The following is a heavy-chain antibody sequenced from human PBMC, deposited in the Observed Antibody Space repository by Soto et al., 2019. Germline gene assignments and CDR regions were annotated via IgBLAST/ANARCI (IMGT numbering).Heavy chain of an antibody. CDR1: GGTFRSFA. V-gene: IGHV1-69*13. Sequence: ASVKVSCKASGGTFRSFALNWVRQAPGQGLEWMGGIIPMFGAPNYAQNFQGRLTITADESTSTAFMELSSLRSEDTAVYYCARIASSEVRFVDPSPGLVSWGQGTLVTVSS. CDR2: IIPMFGAP. D-gene: IGHD3-16*01. CDR3: ARIASSEVRFVDPSPGLVS. J-gene: IGHJ5*02.